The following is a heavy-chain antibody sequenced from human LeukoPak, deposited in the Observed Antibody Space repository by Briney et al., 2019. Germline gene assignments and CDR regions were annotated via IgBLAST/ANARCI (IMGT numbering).Heavy chain of an antibody. J-gene: IGHJ4*02. V-gene: IGHV1-69*13. CDR1: GGTFSSYA. CDR3: ARNYYDSSGYYYDIYYFDY. CDR2: IIPIFGTA. Sequence: ASVKVSCKASGGTFSSYAISWVRQAPGQRLEWMGGIIPIFGTANYAQKFQGRVTITADESTSTAYMELSSLRAEDTAVYYCARNYYDSSGYYYDIYYFDYWGQGTLVTVSS. D-gene: IGHD3-22*01.